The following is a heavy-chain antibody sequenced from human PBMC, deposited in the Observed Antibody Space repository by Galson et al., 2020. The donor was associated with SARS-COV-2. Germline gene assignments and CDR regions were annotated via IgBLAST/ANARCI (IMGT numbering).Heavy chain of an antibody. D-gene: IGHD3-10*01. J-gene: IGHJ6*02. Sequence: GESLKISCKASGYTFSTFGISWVRQAPGQGLEWMGWISAYDGDTKLAQKFHGRVTITTDTSTTTAYMDLMSLRSDDTAVYYCARDNMIRGAAYGVDVWGHGTTVTVSS. CDR3: ARDNMIRGAAYGVDV. CDR1: GYTFSTFG. V-gene: IGHV1-18*01. CDR2: ISAYDGDT.